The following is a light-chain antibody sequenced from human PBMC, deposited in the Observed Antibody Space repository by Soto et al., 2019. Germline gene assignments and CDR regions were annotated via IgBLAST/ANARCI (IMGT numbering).Light chain of an antibody. CDR3: QQRNSWPLT. J-gene: IGKJ4*01. CDR2: DAS. Sequence: EIVLTQSPATLSLSPGERATLTCRDSQSVRFYLALYQQRPGQPPRLLIYDASYRATGIPARFSGSGSGTDFTLTISSLEPEDFALYYCQQRNSWPLTFGGGTKVEIK. V-gene: IGKV3-11*01. CDR1: QSVRFY.